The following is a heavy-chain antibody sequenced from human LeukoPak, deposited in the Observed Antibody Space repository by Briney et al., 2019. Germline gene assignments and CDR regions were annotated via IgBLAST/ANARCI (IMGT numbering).Heavy chain of an antibody. CDR1: GGSVSSGSYY. J-gene: IGHJ6*04. CDR3: ARDQCTSTSCYALYGMDV. D-gene: IGHD2-2*01. V-gene: IGHV4-61*01. Sequence: SETLSLTCTVSGGSVSSGSYYWSWIRQPPGKGLEGIGYIYYSGNTNYNPSLKSRVTISVDTSKNQFSLKLSSVTAADTAVYYCARDQCTSTSCYALYGMDVWGKGTTVTVSS. CDR2: IYYSGNT.